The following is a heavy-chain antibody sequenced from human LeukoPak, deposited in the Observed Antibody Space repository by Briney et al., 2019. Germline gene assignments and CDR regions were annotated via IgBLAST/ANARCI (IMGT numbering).Heavy chain of an antibody. CDR3: AINLRSGYRYGHGDY. D-gene: IGHD5-18*01. CDR2: ISASGGRT. Sequence: QAGGSLRLSCVASGFTFSNYAINWVRQAPGKGLEWVSAISASGGRTDYADSVKGRFTISRDNSKNTLYLQMHSLRAEDTAVYYCAINLRSGYRYGHGDYWGQGTLVTVSS. CDR1: GFTFSNYA. J-gene: IGHJ4*02. V-gene: IGHV3-23*01.